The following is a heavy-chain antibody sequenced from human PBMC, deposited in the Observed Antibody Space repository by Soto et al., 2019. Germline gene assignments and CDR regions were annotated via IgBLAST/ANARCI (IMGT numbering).Heavy chain of an antibody. V-gene: IGHV3-30-3*01. J-gene: IGHJ6*02. Sequence: GGSLRLSCAASGFTFSSYAMHWVRQAPGKGLEWVAVISYDGSNKYYADSVKGRFTISRDNSKNTLYLQMNSLRAEDTAVYYCARSTLYCSGGSCSASAPDYYYYYGMDVWGQGTTVTVSS. CDR1: GFTFSSYA. CDR3: ARSTLYCSGGSCSASAPDYYYYYGMDV. D-gene: IGHD2-15*01. CDR2: ISYDGSNK.